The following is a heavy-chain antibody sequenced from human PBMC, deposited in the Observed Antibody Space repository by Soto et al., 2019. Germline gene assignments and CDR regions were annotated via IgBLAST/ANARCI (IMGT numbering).Heavy chain of an antibody. Sequence: QVQLVESGGGVVQPGTSLRLSCAASGFAVSSYSVHWVRQAPGKGLEWVAAMSLDGNSRYFADSVKGRFTISRDTSKNTWSLQMNSLGPEDSAVYRCTRGRSVIANNDFEHWGQGTQVIVSS. CDR2: MSLDGNSR. CDR3: TRGRSVIANNDFEH. D-gene: IGHD2-21*01. CDR1: GFAVSSYS. V-gene: IGHV3-30-3*01. J-gene: IGHJ4*02.